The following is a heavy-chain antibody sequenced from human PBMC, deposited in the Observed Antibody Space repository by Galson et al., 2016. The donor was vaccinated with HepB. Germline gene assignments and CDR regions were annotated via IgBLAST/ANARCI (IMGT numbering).Heavy chain of an antibody. J-gene: IGHJ6*02. Sequence: ETLSLTCTVSCASISGYYLSWIQQPPGKGLEWIGYIYYSGRTNYNPSLKSRVTISVDTSKNQFSLKLSSVTAADTAVYYCARADRGGWYGLHYCMDFWGQGTTVTVSS. V-gene: IGHV4-59*01. CDR3: ARADRGGWYGLHYCMDF. CDR2: IYYSGRT. CDR1: CASISGYY. D-gene: IGHD6-19*01.